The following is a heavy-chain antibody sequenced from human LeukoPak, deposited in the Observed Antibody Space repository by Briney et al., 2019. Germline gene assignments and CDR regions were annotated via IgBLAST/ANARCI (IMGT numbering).Heavy chain of an antibody. Sequence: PSETLSLTCTVSGGSISSSSYYWGWIRQPPGKGLEWIGSIYYSGSTYYNPSLKSRVTISVDTSKNQFSLKLSSVTAADTAVYYCARLAVADNYWGQGTPVTVSS. CDR3: ARLAVADNY. J-gene: IGHJ4*02. V-gene: IGHV4-39*01. D-gene: IGHD6-19*01. CDR2: IYYSGST. CDR1: GGSISSSSYY.